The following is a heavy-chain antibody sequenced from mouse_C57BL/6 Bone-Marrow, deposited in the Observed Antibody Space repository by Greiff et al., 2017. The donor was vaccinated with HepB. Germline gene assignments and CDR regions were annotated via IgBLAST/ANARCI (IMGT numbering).Heavy chain of an antibody. D-gene: IGHD2-1*01. CDR1: GYAFTNYL. CDR2: INPGSGGT. J-gene: IGHJ1*03. V-gene: IGHV1-54*01. CDR3: ALYGNHWYFDV. Sequence: QVQLKQSGAELVRPGTSVKVSCKASGYAFTNYLIEWVKQRPGQGLEWIGVINPGSGGTNYNEKFKGKATLTADKSSSTAYMQLSSLTSEDSAVYFCALYGNHWYFDVWGTGTTVTVSS.